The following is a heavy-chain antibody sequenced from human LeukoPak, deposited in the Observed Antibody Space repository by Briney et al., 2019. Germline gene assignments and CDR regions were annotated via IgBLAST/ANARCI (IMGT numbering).Heavy chain of an antibody. Sequence: SETLSLTCAVYGGSFSAYYWSWIRQPPGKGLEWIGEINHSGSTNYNPSLKSRVTISVDTSKNQFSLKLSSVTAADTAVYYCARGLIVGAPDYWGQGTLVTVSS. D-gene: IGHD1-26*01. V-gene: IGHV4-34*01. J-gene: IGHJ4*02. CDR3: ARGLIVGAPDY. CDR2: INHSGST. CDR1: GGSFSAYY.